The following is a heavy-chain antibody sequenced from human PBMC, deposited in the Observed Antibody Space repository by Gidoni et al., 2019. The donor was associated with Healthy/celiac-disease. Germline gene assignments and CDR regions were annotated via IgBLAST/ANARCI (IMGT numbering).Heavy chain of an antibody. CDR2: ISWDGGST. V-gene: IGHV3-43D*03. J-gene: IGHJ5*02. CDR3: AKDGGRDGYKGFFDP. CDR1: GFTFDDYA. Sequence: EVQLVESGGVVVQPGGSLRLSCAASGFTFDDYAMHWVRQAPGKGLEWVSLISWDGGSTYYADSVKGRFTISRDNSKNSLYLQMNSLRAEDTALYYCAKDGGRDGYKGFFDPWGQGTLVTVSS. D-gene: IGHD5-12*01.